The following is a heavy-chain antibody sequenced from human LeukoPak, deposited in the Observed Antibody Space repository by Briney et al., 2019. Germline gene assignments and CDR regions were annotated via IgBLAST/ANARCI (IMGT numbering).Heavy chain of an antibody. CDR2: IYSGGST. D-gene: IGHD3-9*01. V-gene: IGHV3-53*01. Sequence: GGSLRLSCAASGFTVSSSYMSWVRQAPGKGLEWVSVIYSGGSTYYADSVKGRFTISRDNSKNTLYLQMNSLRAEDTAVYYCARDTRYFDWLLTSYGMDVWGQGTTVTVSS. J-gene: IGHJ6*02. CDR1: GFTVSSSY. CDR3: ARDTRYFDWLLTSYGMDV.